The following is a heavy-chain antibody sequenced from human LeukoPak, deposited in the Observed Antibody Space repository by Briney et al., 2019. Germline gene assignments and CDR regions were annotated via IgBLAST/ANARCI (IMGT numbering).Heavy chain of an antibody. V-gene: IGHV3-23*01. CDR3: ASVGYDFWSGYYDDY. CDR1: GFTFSSYA. J-gene: IGHJ4*02. CDR2: ISGSGGST. Sequence: GTLRLSCVASGFTFSSYAMSWVRQAPGKGLEWVSAISGSGGSTYYADSVKGRFTISRDNSKNTLYLQMNSLRAEDTAVYYCASVGYDFWSGYYDDYWGQGTLVTVSS. D-gene: IGHD3-3*01.